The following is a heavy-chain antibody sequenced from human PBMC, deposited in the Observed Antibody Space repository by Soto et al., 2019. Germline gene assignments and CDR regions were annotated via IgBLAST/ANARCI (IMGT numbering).Heavy chain of an antibody. Sequence: QVQLVQSGAEVKKPGASVKVSCKASGYTFTSYDINWVRQATGQGLEWMGWMNPNSGNTGYAQKFQGRVTMNRNTPISTAYMELSSLRSEDTAVYYCARGRRIAAAGTQKCYYYYMDVWGKGTTVTVSS. CDR3: ARGRRIAAAGTQKCYYYYMDV. V-gene: IGHV1-8*01. J-gene: IGHJ6*03. D-gene: IGHD6-13*01. CDR1: GYTFTSYD. CDR2: MNPNSGNT.